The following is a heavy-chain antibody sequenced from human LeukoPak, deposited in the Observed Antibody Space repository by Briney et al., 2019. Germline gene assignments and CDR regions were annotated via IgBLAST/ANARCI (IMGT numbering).Heavy chain of an antibody. D-gene: IGHD6-13*01. CDR1: GFTFSSYS. CDR2: ISSSSSYI. V-gene: IGHV3-21*01. J-gene: IGHJ4*02. Sequence: GGSLRLSXAASGFTFSSYSMNWVRQAPGKGLEWVSSISSSSSYIYYADSVKGRFTISRDNAKNSLYLQMNSLRAEDTAVYYCARDRDIAAAGLNFDYWGQGTLVTVSS. CDR3: ARDRDIAAAGLNFDY.